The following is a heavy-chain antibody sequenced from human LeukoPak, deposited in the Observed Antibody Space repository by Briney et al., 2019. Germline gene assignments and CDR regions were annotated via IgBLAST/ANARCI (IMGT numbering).Heavy chain of an antibody. CDR1: GYTFTSYY. D-gene: IGHD6-13*01. CDR2: INPSGGST. CDR3: ARDETAAGTYTSYYFDY. Sequence: ASVKVSCKASGYTFTSYYMHWVRQAPGQGLEWMGIINPSGGSTSYAQKFQGRVTMTRDTSTSTVYMELCSLRSEDTAVYYCARDETAAGTYTSYYFDYWGQGTLVTVSS. V-gene: IGHV1-46*01. J-gene: IGHJ4*02.